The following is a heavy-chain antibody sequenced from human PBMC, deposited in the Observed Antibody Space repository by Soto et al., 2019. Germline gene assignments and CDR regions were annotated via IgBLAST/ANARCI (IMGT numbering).Heavy chain of an antibody. V-gene: IGHV4-4*07. CDR2: IYSGGRN. CDR1: GGSISRFY. J-gene: IGHJ4*02. D-gene: IGHD6-13*01. CDR3: ARGSSRWDY. Sequence: PPENLRDPWTVSGGSISRFYWSWFRQPAGKGLEWIGRIYSGGRNNYNPSLKSRVTMSVDTSKNQFSLRLSSVTAADTAMYYCARGSSRWDYWGQGTLVTVS.